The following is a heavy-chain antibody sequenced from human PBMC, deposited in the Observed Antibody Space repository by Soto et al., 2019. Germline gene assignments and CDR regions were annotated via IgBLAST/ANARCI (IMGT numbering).Heavy chain of an antibody. CDR1: GYTFTSYD. D-gene: IGHD3-10*01. CDR2: MNPNSGNT. CDR3: ARAASAGVRGVNRYYFDY. Sequence: ASVKVSCKASGYTFTSYDINWVRQATGQGLEWMGWMNPNSGNTGYAQKFQGRVTMTRNTSISTAYMELSSLRSEDTAVYYCARAASAGVRGVNRYYFDYWGQGTLVTVSS. J-gene: IGHJ4*02. V-gene: IGHV1-8*01.